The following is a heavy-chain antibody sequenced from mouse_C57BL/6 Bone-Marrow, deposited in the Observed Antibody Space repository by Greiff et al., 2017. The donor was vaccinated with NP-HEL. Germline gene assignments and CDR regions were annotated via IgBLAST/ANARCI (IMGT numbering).Heavy chain of an antibody. Sequence: EVQLVESGGDLVKPGGSLKLSCAASGFTFSSYGMSWVRQTPDKRLEWVATISSGGSYTYYPDSVKGRFTISRDNAKNTLYLQMSSLKSEDTAMYYCARHIWGNDAYWGQGTLVTVSA. J-gene: IGHJ3*01. V-gene: IGHV5-6*01. CDR2: ISSGGSYT. CDR1: GFTFSSYG. D-gene: IGHD2-1*01. CDR3: ARHIWGNDAY.